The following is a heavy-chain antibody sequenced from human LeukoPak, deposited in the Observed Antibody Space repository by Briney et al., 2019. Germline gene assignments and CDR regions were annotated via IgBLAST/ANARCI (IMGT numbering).Heavy chain of an antibody. CDR1: GGSISSSSYY. CDR2: IYYSGST. J-gene: IGHJ3*02. Sequence: SETLSLTCTVSGGSISSSSYYWGWIRQPPGKGLEWIGSIYYSGSTYYNPSLKSRVTISVDTSKNQFSLKLSSVTAADTAVYYCASHYSDSSGYSGGDAFDIWGQGTMVTVSS. CDR3: ASHYSDSSGYSGGDAFDI. D-gene: IGHD3-22*01. V-gene: IGHV4-39*07.